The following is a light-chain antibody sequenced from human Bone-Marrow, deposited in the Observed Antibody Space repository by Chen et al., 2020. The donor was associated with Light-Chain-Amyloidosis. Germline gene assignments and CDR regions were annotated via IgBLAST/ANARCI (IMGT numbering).Light chain of an antibody. Sequence: DIQMTQSPSTLSASVGDRVTITCRASQSISSWLAWYQQKPGKAPKLLIYDASILESGVPSRFSGSGSGTEFTLTISSLQPDDFATYYCQQYNSYRWTFGQGTKVEIK. CDR3: QQYNSYRWT. J-gene: IGKJ1*01. CDR1: QSISSW. CDR2: DAS. V-gene: IGKV1-5*01.